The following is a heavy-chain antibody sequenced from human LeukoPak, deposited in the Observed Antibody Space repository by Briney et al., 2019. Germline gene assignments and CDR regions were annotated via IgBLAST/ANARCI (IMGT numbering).Heavy chain of an antibody. CDR1: SGYITTGDYY. CDR3: ARALGAIQGGYFFDY. D-gene: IGHD3-16*01. Sequence: LSLTCTVSSGYITTGDYYWNWIRQPPGKGLEWIGYIHHSGSTSYNPSLKSRVTISVDLSTNQFSLKLTSMTAADTAVYYCARALGAIQGGYFFDYWGRGALVTVSS. CDR2: IHHSGST. J-gene: IGHJ4*02. V-gene: IGHV4-30-2*01.